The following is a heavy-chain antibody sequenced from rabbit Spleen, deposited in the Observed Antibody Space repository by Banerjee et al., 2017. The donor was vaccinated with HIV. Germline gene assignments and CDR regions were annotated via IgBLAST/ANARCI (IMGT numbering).Heavy chain of an antibody. D-gene: IGHD6-1*01. CDR2: IDTGSSGFT. J-gene: IGHJ4*01. Sequence: QSLEESGGDLVKPGASLTLTCIASGVSFSGDSYMCWVRQAPGKGLEWIVCIDTGSSGFTYFASWAKGRFTISKTSSTTVTLQMTSLTAADTATFFCARGYTYSYVGIAHVTDYFNLWGPGTLVTVS. V-gene: IGHV1S40*01. CDR1: GVSFSGDSY. CDR3: ARGYTYSYVGIAHVTDYFNL.